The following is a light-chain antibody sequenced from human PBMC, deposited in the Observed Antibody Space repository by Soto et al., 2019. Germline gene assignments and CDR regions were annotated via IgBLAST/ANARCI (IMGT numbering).Light chain of an antibody. V-gene: IGLV1-40*01. J-gene: IGLJ1*01. CDR2: GNS. CDR3: QSDDSSLSRGV. CDR1: SSNIGAGYD. Sequence: QSVLTQPPSVSGAPGQRVTISCTGSSSNIGAGYDVHWYQQLPGTAPKLLIYGNSNRPSGVPDRFSGSKSGTSASLAITGLQAEDVANYYCQSDDSSLSRGVFGTGTKLPVL.